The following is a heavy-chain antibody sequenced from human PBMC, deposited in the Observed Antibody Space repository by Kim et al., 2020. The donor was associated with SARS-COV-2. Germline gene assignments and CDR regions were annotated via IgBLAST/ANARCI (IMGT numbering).Heavy chain of an antibody. CDR3: AKVGTGRGYGSGRHYFDY. J-gene: IGHJ4*02. CDR2: IWYDGSNK. D-gene: IGHD3-10*01. V-gene: IGHV3-33*06. CDR1: GFTFSSYA. Sequence: GGSLRLSCAASGFTFSSYAMHWVRQAPGKGLEWVAVIWYDGSNKYYADSVKGRFTISRDNSKNTLYLQMNSLRAEDTAVYYCAKVGTGRGYGSGRHYFDYWGQGTLVTVSS.